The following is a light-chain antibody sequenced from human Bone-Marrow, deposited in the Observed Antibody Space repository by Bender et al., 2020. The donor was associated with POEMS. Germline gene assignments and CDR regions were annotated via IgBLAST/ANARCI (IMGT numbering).Light chain of an antibody. V-gene: IGLV3-1*01. Sequence: SYDLTQPPSVSVSPGQTARFTCSGDKLGNRYVCWYQQKPGQSPVLVMYQDSKRPSGIPERFSGSNSANTATLTISGTQALDEADYYCQPWVSSTDVVFGGGTKLTVL. J-gene: IGLJ2*01. CDR1: KLGNRY. CDR3: QPWVSSTDVV. CDR2: QDS.